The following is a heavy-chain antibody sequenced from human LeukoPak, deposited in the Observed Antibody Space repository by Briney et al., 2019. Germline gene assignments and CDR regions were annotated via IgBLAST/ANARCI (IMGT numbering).Heavy chain of an antibody. CDR1: GGSISSSSYF. CDR2: IYYTGST. D-gene: IGHD5-24*01. CDR3: ASHQRDGHNLDLLDY. Sequence: SETLSLTCTVSGGSISSSSYFWGWIRQPPGKGLEWIGGIYYTGSTYYNPSLKSRVTISVDTSKNQFSLRLSSVTAADTAFYYCASHQRDGHNLDLLDYWGQGTLVTVSA. V-gene: IGHV4-39*01. J-gene: IGHJ4*02.